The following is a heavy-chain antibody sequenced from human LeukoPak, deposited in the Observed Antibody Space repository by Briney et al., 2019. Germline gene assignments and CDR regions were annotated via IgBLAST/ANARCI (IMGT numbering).Heavy chain of an antibody. CDR2: ISSSSSYI. CDR3: ARDDYVWGSYRTHFDY. D-gene: IGHD3-16*02. CDR1: GFTFSGYN. V-gene: IGHV3-21*01. J-gene: IGHJ4*02. Sequence: PGGSLRLSCAASGFTFSGYNMNWVRQAPGKGLEWVSSISSSSSYIYYADSVKGRFTISRDNAKNSLYLQMNSLRAEDTAVYYCARDDYVWGSYRTHFDYWGQGTLVTVSS.